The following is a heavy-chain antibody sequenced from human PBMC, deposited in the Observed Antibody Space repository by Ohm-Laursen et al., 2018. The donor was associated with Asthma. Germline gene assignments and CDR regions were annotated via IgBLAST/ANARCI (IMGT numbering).Heavy chain of an antibody. J-gene: IGHJ4*02. V-gene: IGHV3-30*04. CDR3: ANSNSGYFDY. D-gene: IGHD2/OR15-2a*01. CDR2: ISYDGSNK. Sequence: SLRLSCAASGFTFRSYAMHWARQAPGKGLEWVAVISYDGSNKYYADSVKGRFTISRDNSKNTLYLQMNSLRAEDTAVYYCANSNSGYFDYWGQGTLVTVSS. CDR1: GFTFRSYA.